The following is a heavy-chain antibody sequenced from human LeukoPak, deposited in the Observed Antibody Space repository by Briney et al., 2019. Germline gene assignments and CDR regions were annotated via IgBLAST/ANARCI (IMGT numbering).Heavy chain of an antibody. J-gene: IGHJ6*03. D-gene: IGHD6-19*01. Sequence: SETLSLTCTVSGGSISSYYWSWIRQPPGKGLEWIGYIYYSGSTNYNPSLKSRVTISVDTSKNQFSLKLSSVTAADTAVYYCAREASSGWYHYYDYMDVWGRGTTVTVSS. CDR3: AREASSGWYHYYDYMDV. CDR1: GGSISSYY. CDR2: IYYSGST. V-gene: IGHV4-59*01.